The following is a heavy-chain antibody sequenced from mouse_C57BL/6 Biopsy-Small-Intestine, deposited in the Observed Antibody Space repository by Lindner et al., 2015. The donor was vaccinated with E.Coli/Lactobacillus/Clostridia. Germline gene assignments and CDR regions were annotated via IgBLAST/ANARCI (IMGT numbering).Heavy chain of an antibody. D-gene: IGHD1-1*01. CDR1: GFSFNTYA. V-gene: IGHV10-1*01. Sequence: VQLQESGGGLVQPKGSLKLSCAASGFSFNTYAMNWVRQAPGKGLEWIARIRSKTNNYATYYADSVKDRFTISRDDSESMLYLHLNNLKTEDTAKYYCVRQDYGRYYVGYLDVWGTGTTVTVSS. CDR3: VRQDYGRYYVGYLDV. CDR2: IRSKTNNYAT. J-gene: IGHJ1*03.